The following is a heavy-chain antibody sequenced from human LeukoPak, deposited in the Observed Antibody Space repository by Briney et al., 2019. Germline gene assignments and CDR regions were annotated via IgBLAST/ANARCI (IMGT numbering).Heavy chain of an antibody. D-gene: IGHD2-8*01. CDR3: AKFQEGIVLADY. V-gene: IGHV3-30*18. CDR2: ISYDGSNK. CDR1: GFTLSSYG. J-gene: IGHJ4*02. Sequence: GGSLRLSCAASGFTLSSYGMHWVRQAPGKGLEWVAVISYDGSNKYYADSVKGRFTISRDNSKNTLYLQMNSLRAEDTAVYYCAKFQEGIVLADYWGQGTLVTVSS.